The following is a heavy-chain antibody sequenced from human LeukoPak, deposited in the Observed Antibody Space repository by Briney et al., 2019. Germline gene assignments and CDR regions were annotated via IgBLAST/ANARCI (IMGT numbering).Heavy chain of an antibody. D-gene: IGHD3-22*01. J-gene: IGHJ4*02. Sequence: GGSLRLSCAASGFTLSSYAMSWVRQAPGKGLEWVSAISGSGGSTYYADSVKGRFTISRDNSKNTLYLQMNSLRAEDTAVYYCAKDEGYDSSGYYGYWGQGTLVTVSS. CDR1: GFTLSSYA. V-gene: IGHV3-23*01. CDR3: AKDEGYDSSGYYGY. CDR2: ISGSGGST.